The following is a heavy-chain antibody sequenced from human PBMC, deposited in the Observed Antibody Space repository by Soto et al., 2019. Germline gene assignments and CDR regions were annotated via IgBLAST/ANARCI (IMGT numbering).Heavy chain of an antibody. CDR2: ISYDGSNK. J-gene: IGHJ4*02. Sequence: GSLRLSCAASGFTFSSYGMHWVRQAPGKGLEWVAVISYDGSNKYYADSVKGRFTISRDNSKNTLYLQMNSLRAEDTAVYYCAKDGTYYYDSSGYYPTDYWGQGTLVTVSS. V-gene: IGHV3-30*18. D-gene: IGHD3-22*01. CDR1: GFTFSSYG. CDR3: AKDGTYYYDSSGYYPTDY.